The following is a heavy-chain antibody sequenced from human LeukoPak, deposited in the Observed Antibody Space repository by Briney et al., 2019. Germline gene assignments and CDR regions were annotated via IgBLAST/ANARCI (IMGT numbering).Heavy chain of an antibody. J-gene: IGHJ4*03. D-gene: IGHD6-19*01. Sequence: SVKVSCKASGGTFSSYAISWVRQAPGQGLEWMGRIIPILGIANYAQKFQGRVTITADKSTSTAYMELSSLRSEDTAVYYCALAAAVAGSFDYWGQGPRSPSPQ. CDR2: IIPILGIA. V-gene: IGHV1-69*04. CDR3: ALAAAVAGSFDY. CDR1: GGTFSSYA.